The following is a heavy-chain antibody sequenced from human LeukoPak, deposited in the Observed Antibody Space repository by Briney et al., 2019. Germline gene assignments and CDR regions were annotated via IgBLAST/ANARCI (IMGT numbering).Heavy chain of an antibody. CDR3: ARGRRYCSSTSCDNWFDP. Sequence: SQTLSLTCTVSGGSISSGGYYWSWIRQHPGKGLEWIGYINHSGSTDYKPSLKSRVTISVDTSKNQFSLKLSSVTAADTAVYYCARGRRYCSSTSCDNWFDPWGQGTLVTVSS. CDR1: GGSISSGGYY. CDR2: INHSGST. D-gene: IGHD2-2*01. V-gene: IGHV4-31*03. J-gene: IGHJ5*02.